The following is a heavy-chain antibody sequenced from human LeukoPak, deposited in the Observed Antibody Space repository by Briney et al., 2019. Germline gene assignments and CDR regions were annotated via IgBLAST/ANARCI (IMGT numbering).Heavy chain of an antibody. V-gene: IGHV4-59*01. CDR3: ARGQGYCTSTRCYAVPEH. CDR1: GGSISSYY. Sequence: PSETLSLTCRVSGGSISSYYWSWIRQPPGKGLEWIGYIYYSGSTNYNPSLKSRVTISLDTSKNQFSLKLTSVTAADTAVYYCARGQGYCTSTRCYAVPEHWGQGTLVTVSS. J-gene: IGHJ1*01. CDR2: IYYSGST. D-gene: IGHD2-2*01.